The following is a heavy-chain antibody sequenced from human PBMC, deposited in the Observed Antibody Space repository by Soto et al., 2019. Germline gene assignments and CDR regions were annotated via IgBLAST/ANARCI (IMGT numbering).Heavy chain of an antibody. CDR2: IKSKDYAGKT. Sequence: GGSLRLSCTASGFSLGEYVMSWVRQAPGKGLEWVGFIKSKDYAGKTEYAASVKGRFTISRDDSKSIAYLHMSSLKIEDTGVYFCTRNQWELGPFDYWGQGSLVTVSS. CDR3: TRNQWELGPFDY. J-gene: IGHJ4*02. V-gene: IGHV3-49*04. CDR1: GFSLGEYV. D-gene: IGHD1-26*01.